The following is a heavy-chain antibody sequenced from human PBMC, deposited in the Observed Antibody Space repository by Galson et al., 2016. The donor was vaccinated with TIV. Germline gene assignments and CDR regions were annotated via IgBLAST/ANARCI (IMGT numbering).Heavy chain of an antibody. CDR1: GYNFAMHA. Sequence: QSGAEVKKPGESLRISCKGSGYNFAMHAISWVRQAPGEGLEWMAWTRTYNGDTRHAEKVQGRVTTTTDTSTGTAYMELRSLRSDDTAVYYCARDRNSVSAVVLEDDAFDIWGQGTLVTVSS. D-gene: IGHD3-3*01. CDR3: ARDRNSVSAVVLEDDAFDI. CDR2: TRTYNGDT. V-gene: IGHV1-18*01. J-gene: IGHJ3*02.